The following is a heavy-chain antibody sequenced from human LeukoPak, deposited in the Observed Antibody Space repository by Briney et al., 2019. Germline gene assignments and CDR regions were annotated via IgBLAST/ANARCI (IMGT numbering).Heavy chain of an antibody. CDR3: ARVSSASGAFDI. Sequence: GASVKVSCKASGYTFTGYFLHWVRQAPGQGLEWMGWINPNSGGTNYAQKFQGRVTMTGDTSISAAYMDLSSLRFDDTAVYYCARVSSASGAFDIWGQGTMVTVSS. D-gene: IGHD6-25*01. CDR2: INPNSGGT. V-gene: IGHV1-2*02. CDR1: GYTFTGYF. J-gene: IGHJ3*02.